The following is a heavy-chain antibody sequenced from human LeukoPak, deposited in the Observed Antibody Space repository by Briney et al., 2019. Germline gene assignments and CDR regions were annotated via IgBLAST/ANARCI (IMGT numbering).Heavy chain of an antibody. CDR2: IISIFGTA. V-gene: IGHV1-69*05. D-gene: IGHD1-14*01. Sequence: ASVKVSCKASRGTLISYAISWVRQAPGQGLEWMGGIISIFGTANYAQKFKGRVTITTDDSKSTVYMELSSLRSEDTAVYYCARDVGNHLDFTGAFDIWGQGTMVTVSS. CDR3: ARDVGNHLDFTGAFDI. CDR1: RGTLISYA. J-gene: IGHJ3*02.